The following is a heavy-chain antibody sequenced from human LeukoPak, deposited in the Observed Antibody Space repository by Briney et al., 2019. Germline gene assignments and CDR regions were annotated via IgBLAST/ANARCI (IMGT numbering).Heavy chain of an antibody. J-gene: IGHJ4*02. Sequence: SETLSLTCAVYGGSFSFYYWSWIRQPPEKGLEWIGEINLSGSTNYNPSLKSRVTISIDTSKNQFSLKLSSVTAADTAVYYCARGPLIAYYFDYWGQGTLVTVSS. CDR2: INLSGST. CDR3: ARGPLIAYYFDY. V-gene: IGHV4-34*01. CDR1: GGSFSFYY. D-gene: IGHD2-21*01.